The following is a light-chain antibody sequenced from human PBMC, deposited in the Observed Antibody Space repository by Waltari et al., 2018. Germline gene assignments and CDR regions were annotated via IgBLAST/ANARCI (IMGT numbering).Light chain of an antibody. CDR1: ALPKQY. Sequence: SYELTQPPSVSVSPGQTARITCSGDALPKQYAYWYQPKPGQAPVLVLYKDRERPSGIPERFSGSSSGTTVTLTISGVQAEDEADYYCQSADSSGTYVVFGGGTKLTVL. J-gene: IGLJ2*01. V-gene: IGLV3-25*03. CDR2: KDR. CDR3: QSADSSGTYVV.